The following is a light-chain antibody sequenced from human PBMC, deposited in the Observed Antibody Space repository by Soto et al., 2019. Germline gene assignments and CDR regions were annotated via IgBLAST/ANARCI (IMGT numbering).Light chain of an antibody. CDR2: SSA. V-gene: IGLV1-44*01. CDR1: PPNVGSNV. J-gene: IGLJ3*02. CDR3: AAWDDSLNGWV. Sequence: QSVLTQSPSASGTPGQRVPVSCSGTPPNVGSNVVNWYRQLPGTAPKLLIYSSAQRAPGVPDRVSGSKSGTSASLAISGLQSEDEADYYCAAWDDSLNGWVFGGGTKLTVL.